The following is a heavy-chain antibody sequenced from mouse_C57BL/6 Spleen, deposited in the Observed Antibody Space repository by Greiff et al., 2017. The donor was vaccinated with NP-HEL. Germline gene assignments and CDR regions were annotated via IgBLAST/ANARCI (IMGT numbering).Heavy chain of an antibody. V-gene: IGHV5-4*01. CDR2: ISDGGSYT. J-gene: IGHJ2*01. CDR3: ARSHNWDADY. D-gene: IGHD4-1*02. Sequence: EVQLVESGGGLVKPGGSLKLSCAASGFTFSSYAMSWVRQTPEKRLEWVATISDGGSYTYYPDNVKGRFTISRDNAKNNLYLQMSHLKSEDTAMYYCARSHNWDADYWGQGTTLTVSS. CDR1: GFTFSSYA.